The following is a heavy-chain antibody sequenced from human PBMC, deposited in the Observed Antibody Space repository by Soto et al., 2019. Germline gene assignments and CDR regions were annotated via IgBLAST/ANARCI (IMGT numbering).Heavy chain of an antibody. V-gene: IGHV3-53*01. J-gene: IGHJ4*02. Sequence: GGSLRLSCAASGFTVGNNYMSWVRQAPGKGLEWVSLIYSTGTTKYADSVKGRFTVSRDNAKDTLYLQMNSLRAEDTAVYYCAKDGRGSGSHYNSFGYWGQGTLVTVSS. CDR1: GFTVGNNY. CDR2: IYSTGTT. D-gene: IGHD3-10*01. CDR3: AKDGRGSGSHYNSFGY.